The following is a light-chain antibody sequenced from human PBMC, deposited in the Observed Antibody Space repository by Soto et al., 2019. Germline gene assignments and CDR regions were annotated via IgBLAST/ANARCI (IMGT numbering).Light chain of an antibody. V-gene: IGLV2-14*01. Sequence: QSVLTQPASVSGSPGQSITISCTGTSSDVGAYDYVSWYQHHPGKAPKLMIFEVSNRPSGVSNRFSGSKSGNTASLTISGLQAEDDAFYYCCSYAGSNTLAFGGGTKVTVL. CDR1: SSDVGAYDY. CDR3: CSYAGSNTLA. J-gene: IGLJ2*01. CDR2: EVS.